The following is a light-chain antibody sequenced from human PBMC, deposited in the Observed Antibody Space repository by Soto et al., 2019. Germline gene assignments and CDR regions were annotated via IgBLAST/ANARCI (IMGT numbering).Light chain of an antibody. V-gene: IGKV3-11*01. J-gene: IGKJ2*01. CDR1: QDILRF. CDR2: DSS. CDR3: QQRSLWPGT. Sequence: EIVLTQSPATLSVSPGERATLSCRASQDILRFLAWYQQKPGQAPRLLVYDSSNRATGIPARFSGSGSGTDFTLTISSLEPEDFALYYCQQRSLWPGTFGQGTNLEI.